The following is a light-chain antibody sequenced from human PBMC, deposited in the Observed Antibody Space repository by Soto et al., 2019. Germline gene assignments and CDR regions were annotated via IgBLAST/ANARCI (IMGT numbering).Light chain of an antibody. J-gene: IGKJ1*01. CDR3: QHYSSNSGT. Sequence: DIQMTQSPSTLSASVGDRVTITCRASQRMSGFLAWYQQKPGKAPQLLISDASSLESGVPSRSSGGGSGTAFTLTISRLQPEDFATYYCQHYSSNSGTFGPGTKV. CDR1: QRMSGF. V-gene: IGKV1-5*01. CDR2: DAS.